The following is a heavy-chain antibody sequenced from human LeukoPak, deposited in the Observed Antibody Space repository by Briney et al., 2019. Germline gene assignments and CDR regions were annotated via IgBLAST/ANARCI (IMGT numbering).Heavy chain of an antibody. CDR1: GGSISSGSYY. Sequence: SETLSLTCTVSGGSISSGSYYWSWIRQPAGKGLEWIGRIYTSGSTNYNPSLKSRVTISVDTSKNQFSLKLSSVTAADTAVYYCARVGYYYDSSGFEVYGGQDYWGQGTLVTVSS. V-gene: IGHV4-61*02. J-gene: IGHJ4*02. CDR3: ARVGYYYDSSGFEVYGGQDY. D-gene: IGHD3-22*01. CDR2: IYTSGST.